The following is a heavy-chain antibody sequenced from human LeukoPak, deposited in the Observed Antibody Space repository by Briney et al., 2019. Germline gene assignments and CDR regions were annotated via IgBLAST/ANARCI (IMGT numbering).Heavy chain of an antibody. D-gene: IGHD5-24*01. V-gene: IGHV3-72*01. CDR3: TREDGYNFYYFDY. Sequence: PGGSLRLSCAASGFTFSDHYMDWVRQAPGKGLEWVGCTRNKANSYTTEYAASVKGRFTISRDDSKNSLYLQMNSLKTEDTAVYYCTREDGYNFYYFDYWGQGTLVTVSS. CDR2: TRNKANSYTT. J-gene: IGHJ4*02. CDR1: GFTFSDHY.